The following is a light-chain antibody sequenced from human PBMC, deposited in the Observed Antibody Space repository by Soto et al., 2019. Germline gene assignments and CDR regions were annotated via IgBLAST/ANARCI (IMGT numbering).Light chain of an antibody. CDR1: SGSIASNY. J-gene: IGLJ3*02. V-gene: IGLV6-57*03. CDR3: QSYDGGDPGV. CDR2: GDN. Sequence: NFMLTQPHSVSESPGKTVTISCTRSSGSIASNYVQWYQQRPGSAPIVIIYGDNQRPSGVPDRFSGSIDSSSNSASLTISGLRAEDEADDYCQSYDGGDPGVFGGGTKLTVL.